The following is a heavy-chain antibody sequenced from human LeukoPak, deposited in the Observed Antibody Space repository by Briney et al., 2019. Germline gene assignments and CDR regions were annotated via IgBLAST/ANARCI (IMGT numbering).Heavy chain of an antibody. D-gene: IGHD5-18*01. CDR1: GFTVSSNY. V-gene: IGHV3-53*01. CDR2: IYSGGST. CDR3: ARDVRVISGYSPSYFDY. J-gene: IGHJ4*02. Sequence: VGSLRLSCAASGFTVSSNYVSWVRQAPGKGLEWVSVIYSGGSTYYADSVKGRFTISRDNSKNTLYLQMNSLRAEDTAVYYCARDVRVISGYSPSYFDYWGQGTLVTVSS.